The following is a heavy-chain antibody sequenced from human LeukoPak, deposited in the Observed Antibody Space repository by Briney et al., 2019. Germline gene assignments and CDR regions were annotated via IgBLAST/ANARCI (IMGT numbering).Heavy chain of an antibody. CDR2: ITYSGST. J-gene: IGHJ4*02. Sequence: SETLSLTCTVSGGSITSNSYYWGWIRQPPGKGLEWIGSITYSGSTYYNPSLKRRVTISIDTSKNQFSLKLSSVTAADTAVYYCARYYYDSSGYWIFDYWGQGTLVTVSS. CDR1: GGSITSNSYY. CDR3: ARYYYDSSGYWIFDY. D-gene: IGHD3-22*01. V-gene: IGHV4-39*07.